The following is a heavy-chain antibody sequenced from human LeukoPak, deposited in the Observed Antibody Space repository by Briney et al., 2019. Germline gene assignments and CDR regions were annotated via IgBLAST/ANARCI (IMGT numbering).Heavy chain of an antibody. V-gene: IGHV3-21*01. Sequence: PGGSLRLSCAASGFTFSSYSMNWVRQAPGKGLEWVSSISSSSSYIYYADSVKGRFTISRDNAKNSLYLQMNSLRVEDTAVYYCARGTYSSGWLEFSDFDFWGQGTLVTVSS. CDR2: ISSSSSYI. D-gene: IGHD6-19*01. CDR3: ARGTYSSGWLEFSDFDF. CDR1: GFTFSSYS. J-gene: IGHJ4*02.